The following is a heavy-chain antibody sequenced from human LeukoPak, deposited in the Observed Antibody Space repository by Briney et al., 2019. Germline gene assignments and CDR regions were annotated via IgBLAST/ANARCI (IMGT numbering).Heavy chain of an antibody. V-gene: IGHV3-23*01. J-gene: IGHJ4*02. D-gene: IGHD3-22*01. Sequence: PGGSLRLSCAVSGITLNNYGMNWVRQAPGKGLEWVAGISYTGGRKNYADSVKGRFTISRDNPKNTLYLQMNSLRAEDTAVYFCAKRGVVIRVILVGFHKEAYYFDSWGQGALVTVSS. CDR2: ISYTGGRK. CDR3: AKRGVVIRVILVGFHKEAYYFDS. CDR1: GITLNNYG.